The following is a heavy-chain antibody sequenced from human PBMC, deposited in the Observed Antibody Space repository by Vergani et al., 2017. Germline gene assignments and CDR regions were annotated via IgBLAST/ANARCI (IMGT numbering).Heavy chain of an antibody. CDR2: ISSSSSTI. Sequence: VQLVESGGGLVQPGGSLRLSCAASGFTFSSYSMNWVRQAPGKGLEWVSYISSSSSTIYYADSVKGRFTISRDNAKNSLYLQMNSLRAEDTAVYYCARDLVEMGSYGMDVWGQGTTVTVSS. J-gene: IGHJ6*02. CDR1: GFTFSSYS. V-gene: IGHV3-48*01. D-gene: IGHD6-6*01. CDR3: ARDLVEMGSYGMDV.